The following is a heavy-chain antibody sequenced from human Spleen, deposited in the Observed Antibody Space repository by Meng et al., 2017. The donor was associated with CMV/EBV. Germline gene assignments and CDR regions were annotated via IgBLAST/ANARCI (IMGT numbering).Heavy chain of an antibody. CDR1: GFTFDNHA. V-gene: IGHV3-9*01. Sequence: SLKISCEASGFTFDNHAMHWVRQGPGKGLEWVSSISWNSGNMGYADSVKGRFTISRDNAKNSVYLQMNSLRAEDTAVYYCARWKPRIDYWGQGTLVTVSS. CDR2: ISWNSGNM. J-gene: IGHJ4*02. CDR3: ARWKPRIDY. D-gene: IGHD5-24*01.